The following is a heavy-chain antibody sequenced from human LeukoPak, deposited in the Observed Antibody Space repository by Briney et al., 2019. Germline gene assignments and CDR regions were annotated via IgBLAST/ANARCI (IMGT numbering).Heavy chain of an antibody. D-gene: IGHD2-15*01. CDR2: ISGSGGST. Sequence: GGSLRLSCAASGFTFSSYAMSWVRQAPGKGLEWVSAISGSGGSTYYADSVKGRFTISRDNSKNTLYLQMNSLRAEDTAVYYCAKDRGVVVVAATPVDYWGQGTLDTVSS. CDR3: AKDRGVVVVAATPVDY. V-gene: IGHV3-23*01. J-gene: IGHJ4*02. CDR1: GFTFSSYA.